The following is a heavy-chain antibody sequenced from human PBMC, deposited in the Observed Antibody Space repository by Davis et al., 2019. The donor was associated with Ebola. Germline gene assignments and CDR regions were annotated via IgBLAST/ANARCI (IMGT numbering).Heavy chain of an antibody. Sequence: GESLKISCAASGFTFSSYAMSWVRQAPGKGLEWVSAISGSGGSTYYADSVKGRFTISRDNSKNTLYLQMNSLRAEDTAAYYCAKLMGGYYYYGMDVWGQGTTVTVSS. CDR2: ISGSGGST. V-gene: IGHV3-23*01. CDR1: GFTFSSYA. J-gene: IGHJ6*02. D-gene: IGHD2-15*01. CDR3: AKLMGGYYYYGMDV.